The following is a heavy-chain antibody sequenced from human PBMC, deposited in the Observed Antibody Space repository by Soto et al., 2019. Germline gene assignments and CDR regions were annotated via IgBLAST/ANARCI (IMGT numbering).Heavy chain of an antibody. CDR1: GGSISSGDYY. CDR2: IYYSGST. V-gene: IGHV4-30-4*01. CDR3: ARDFNWNYSSQHLLEPEGYFDL. J-gene: IGHJ2*01. D-gene: IGHD1-7*01. Sequence: QVQLQESGPGLVKPSQTLSLTCTVSGGSISSGDYYWSWIRQPPGKGLEWIGYIYYSGSTYYNPSLKRRVTISVDTSKNQFSLKLSSVTAADTAVYYCARDFNWNYSSQHLLEPEGYFDLWGRGTLVTVSS.